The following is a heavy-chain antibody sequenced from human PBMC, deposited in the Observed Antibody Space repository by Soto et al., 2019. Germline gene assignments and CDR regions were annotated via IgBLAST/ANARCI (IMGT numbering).Heavy chain of an antibody. D-gene: IGHD6-6*01. J-gene: IGHJ4*02. V-gene: IGHV3-7*05. Sequence: GGSLRLSCAASGFTFSSYWMSWVRQAPVKGLEWVANIKQDGSEKYYVDSVKGRFTISRDNAKNSLYLQMNSLRAEDTAVYYCARALFRQLDAPIDYWGQGTLVTVSS. CDR1: GFTFSSYW. CDR3: ARALFRQLDAPIDY. CDR2: IKQDGSEK.